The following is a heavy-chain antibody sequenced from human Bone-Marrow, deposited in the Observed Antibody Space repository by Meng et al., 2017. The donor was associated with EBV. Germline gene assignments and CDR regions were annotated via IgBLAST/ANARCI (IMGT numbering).Heavy chain of an antibody. D-gene: IGHD1-1*01. Sequence: DGELVELGGGLVKPGGSLRLSCAASGFTFRKAWMSWVRQAPGKGLEWVGRVKSQADGGTTDYTAAVRGRFTISRDDSRNMLYLQINSLQIEDSALYYCATESTTFEYWGLGTLVTVSS. CDR1: GFTFRKAW. CDR3: ATESTTFEY. CDR2: VKSQADGGTT. J-gene: IGHJ4*02. V-gene: IGHV3-15*01.